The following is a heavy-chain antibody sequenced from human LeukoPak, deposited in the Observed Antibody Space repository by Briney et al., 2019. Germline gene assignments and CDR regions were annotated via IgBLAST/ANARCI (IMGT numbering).Heavy chain of an antibody. D-gene: IGHD1-26*01. CDR1: GFTFSDYY. CDR3: AMPTREPQY. CDR2: ISGSGSDM. J-gene: IGHJ4*02. Sequence: GGALRLSCVASGFTFSDYYMTWFRQAPGKALEWISYISGSGSDMTYADSVKGRFTISRDNAKNSLYLQVNGLRAEDTAVYYCAMPTREPQYWGPGTLVTVSS. V-gene: IGHV3-11*01.